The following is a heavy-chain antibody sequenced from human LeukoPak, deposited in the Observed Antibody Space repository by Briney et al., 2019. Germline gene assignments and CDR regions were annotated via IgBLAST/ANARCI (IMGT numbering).Heavy chain of an antibody. V-gene: IGHV3-30*03. Sequence: PGGSLRLSCAASGFTFSSYGMHWVRQAPGKGLEWVAVISYDGSNKYYADSVKGRFTISRDNSKNTLYLQMNSLRAEDTAVYYCAIEGGYSYGPFVYWGQGTLVTVSS. CDR1: GFTFSSYG. J-gene: IGHJ4*02. CDR2: ISYDGSNK. D-gene: IGHD5-18*01. CDR3: AIEGGYSYGPFVY.